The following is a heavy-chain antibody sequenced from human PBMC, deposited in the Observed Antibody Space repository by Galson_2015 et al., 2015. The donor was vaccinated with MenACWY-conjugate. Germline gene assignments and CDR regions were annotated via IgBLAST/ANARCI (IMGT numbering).Heavy chain of an antibody. CDR2: MSGSGGSR. V-gene: IGHV3-23*01. D-gene: IGHD2-2*01. CDR3: AKTYFSRTNRREPNWYFEL. Sequence: SLRLSCAASGFIFSSYAMSWVRQVPGKGLEWVSAMSGSGGSRNYADSVKGRFTISRDNSKNTLYLQMNSLRAEDTAVNYCAKTYFSRTNRREPNWYFELWGRGTLVTVSS. CDR1: GFIFSSYA. J-gene: IGHJ2*01.